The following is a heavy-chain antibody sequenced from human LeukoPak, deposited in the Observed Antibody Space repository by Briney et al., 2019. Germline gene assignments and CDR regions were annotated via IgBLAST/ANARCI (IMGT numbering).Heavy chain of an antibody. CDR2: IIPIFGTA. Sequence: ASVKVSCKASGGTLSSYAISWVRQAPGQGLEWMGGIIPIFGTASYAQKFQGRVTITVDKSTSTAYMELRSLRSDDTAVYYCARVDITFWFDPWGQGTLVTVSS. CDR1: GGTLSSYA. D-gene: IGHD3-10*01. CDR3: ARVDITFWFDP. J-gene: IGHJ5*02. V-gene: IGHV1-69*06.